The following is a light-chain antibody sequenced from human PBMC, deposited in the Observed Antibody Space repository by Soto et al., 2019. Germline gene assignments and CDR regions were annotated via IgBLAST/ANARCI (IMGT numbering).Light chain of an antibody. J-gene: IGLJ1*01. Sequence: QSALTQPASLSGSPGQSITISCTGTSSDIGAYDYVSWFQQHPGKAPKLMISEVNNRPSGVSNRFSGSKSGNTAYLTISGLQVEDEAEYFCFSFTNTSSHVLGSGTKVT. CDR3: FSFTNTSSHV. CDR2: EVN. V-gene: IGLV2-14*01. CDR1: SSDIGAYDY.